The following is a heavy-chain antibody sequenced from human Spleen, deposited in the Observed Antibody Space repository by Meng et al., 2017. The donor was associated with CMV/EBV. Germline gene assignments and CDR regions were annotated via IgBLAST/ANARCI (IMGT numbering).Heavy chain of an antibody. CDR3: ARAFVAAAIADAFDI. CDR2: ITSSSSYI. V-gene: IGHV3-21*01. D-gene: IGHD2-2*02. CDR1: GFTFSSYS. Sequence: GGSLRLSCAASGFTFSSYSMNWFRQAPGKGLEWVSSITSSSSYIYYADSVKGRFTISRDNAKNSLYLQMNSLRAEDTAVYYCARAFVAAAIADAFDIWGQGTMVTVSS. J-gene: IGHJ3*02.